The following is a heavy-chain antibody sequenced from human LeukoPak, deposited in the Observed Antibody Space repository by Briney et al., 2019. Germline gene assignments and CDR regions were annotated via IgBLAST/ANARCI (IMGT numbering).Heavy chain of an antibody. CDR2: ISYDGSNK. D-gene: IGHD6-19*01. J-gene: IGHJ4*02. Sequence: GSLRLSCAASGFTFSSYAMHWVRQAPGKGLEWVAVISYDGSNKYYAGSVKGRFTISRDNSKNTLYLQMNSLRAEDTAVYYCVREEVAGTDYWGQGTLVTVSS. CDR3: VREEVAGTDY. CDR1: GFTFSSYA. V-gene: IGHV3-30-3*01.